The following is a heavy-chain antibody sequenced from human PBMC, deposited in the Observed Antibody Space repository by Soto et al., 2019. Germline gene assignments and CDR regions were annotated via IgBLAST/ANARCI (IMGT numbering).Heavy chain of an antibody. CDR3: ARELVVAALRSGPNWFDP. CDR1: GFTVSSNY. J-gene: IGHJ5*02. V-gene: IGHV3-53*01. CDR2: IYSGGST. D-gene: IGHD2-15*01. Sequence: GGSLRLSCAASGFTVSSNYMSWVRQAPGKGLEWVSVIYSGGSTYYADSVKGRFTISRDNSKNTLYLQMNSLRAEDTAVYYCARELVVAALRSGPNWFDPWGQGTLVTVSS.